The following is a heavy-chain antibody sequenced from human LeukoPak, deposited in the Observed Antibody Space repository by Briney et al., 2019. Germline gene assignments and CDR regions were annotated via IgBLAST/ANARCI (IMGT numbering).Heavy chain of an antibody. CDR2: ISAYNGNT. CDR3: ARSPTDYGDNYFDY. J-gene: IGHJ4*02. CDR1: GGTFSSYA. D-gene: IGHD4-17*01. Sequence: ASVKVSCKASGGTFSSYAISWVRQAPGQGLEWMGWISAYNGNTNYAQKLQGRVTMTTDTSTSTAYMELRSLRSDDTAVYYCARSPTDYGDNYFDYWGQGTLVTVSS. V-gene: IGHV1-18*01.